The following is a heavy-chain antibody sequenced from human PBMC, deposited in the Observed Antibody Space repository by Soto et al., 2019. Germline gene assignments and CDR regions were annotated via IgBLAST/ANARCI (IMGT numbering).Heavy chain of an antibody. J-gene: IGHJ4*02. Sequence: QLQLQESGPGLVKPSETLSLTCTVSGGSISSSSYYWGWIHQPPGKGLEWIGSIYYSGSTYYNPSLKSRVTISVDTSKNQFSLKLSSVTAADTAVYYCASRGVIAAAGTSSLVYWGQGTLVTVSS. V-gene: IGHV4-39*01. CDR3: ASRGVIAAAGTSSLVY. CDR2: IYYSGST. D-gene: IGHD6-13*01. CDR1: GGSISSSSYY.